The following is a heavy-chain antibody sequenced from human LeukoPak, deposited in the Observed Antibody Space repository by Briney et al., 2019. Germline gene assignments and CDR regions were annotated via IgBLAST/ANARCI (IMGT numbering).Heavy chain of an antibody. V-gene: IGHV3-23*01. CDR2: ISGSGTNT. CDR3: AKADGSYLAEYFQH. D-gene: IGHD1-26*01. Sequence: GGSLRLSCAASGFTFSSYAMSWVRQAPGKGLEWVSAISGSGTNTYYADSVKGRFTISRDNSKNSLYLQMNSLRAEDTAVYYCAKADGSYLAEYFQHWGQGTLVTVSS. CDR1: GFTFSSYA. J-gene: IGHJ1*01.